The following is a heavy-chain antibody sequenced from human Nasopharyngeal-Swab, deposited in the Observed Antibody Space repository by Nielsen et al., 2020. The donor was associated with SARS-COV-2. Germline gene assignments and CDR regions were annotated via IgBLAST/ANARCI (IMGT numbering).Heavy chain of an antibody. CDR1: GFTFSSYW. Sequence: GGSLRLSCAASGFTFSSYWMHWVRQAPGKGLVWVSRINSDGSSTSYADSVKGRLTISRDNAKNTLYLQMNSLRAEDTAVYYCARVGYSSSPGGWFDPWGQGTLVTVSS. CDR3: ARVGYSSSPGGWFDP. J-gene: IGHJ5*02. D-gene: IGHD6-6*01. V-gene: IGHV3-74*01. CDR2: INSDGSST.